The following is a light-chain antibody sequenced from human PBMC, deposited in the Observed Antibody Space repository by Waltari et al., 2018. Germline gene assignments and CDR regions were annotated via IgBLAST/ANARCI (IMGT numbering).Light chain of an antibody. CDR1: SRDVGGYNL. Sequence: QSALTQPASVSGSPGQSITISCTETSRDVGGYNLVSGYQQHPGKVPKLIIYEGDRRPSGVSNRFSGSRSGNTASLTISGLQAEDEADYYCCSYAGSSTVVFGGGTKLTVL. CDR3: CSYAGSSTVV. J-gene: IGLJ2*01. CDR2: EGD. V-gene: IGLV2-23*01.